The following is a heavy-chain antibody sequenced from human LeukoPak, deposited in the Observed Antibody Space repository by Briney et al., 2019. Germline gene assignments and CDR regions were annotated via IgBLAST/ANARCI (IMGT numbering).Heavy chain of an antibody. D-gene: IGHD6-19*01. CDR2: ISGSGGST. J-gene: IGHJ4*02. Sequence: GGSLRLSCAASGFTFSSYAMSWVRQAPGKGLEWVSAISGSGGSTYYADSVKGRFTISRDNSKNTLYLQMNSLRAEDTAVYYCAKVGSDSSGWDLDFDYWGQGTLVTVSS. CDR3: AKVGSDSSGWDLDFDY. V-gene: IGHV3-23*01. CDR1: GFTFSSYA.